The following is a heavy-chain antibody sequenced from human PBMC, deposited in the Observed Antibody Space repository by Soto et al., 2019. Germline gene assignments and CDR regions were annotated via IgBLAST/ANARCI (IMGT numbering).Heavy chain of an antibody. Sequence: GGSLRLSCTASGFTFGDYAMSWFRQAPGKGLEWVGFIRSKAYGGTTEYAASVKGRFTISRDDSKSIAYLQMNSLKTEDTAVYYCTRDRSVDFVVVVGATHDSFDIRDKGTMVTVSS. CDR1: GFTFGDYA. CDR3: TRDRSVDFVVVVGATHDSFDI. CDR2: IRSKAYGGTT. J-gene: IGHJ3*02. V-gene: IGHV3-49*03. D-gene: IGHD2-15*01.